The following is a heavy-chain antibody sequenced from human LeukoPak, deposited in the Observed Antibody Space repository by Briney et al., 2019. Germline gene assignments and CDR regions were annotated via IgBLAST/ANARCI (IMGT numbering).Heavy chain of an antibody. CDR2: INPNSGGT. CDR1: GYTFTGYY. D-gene: IGHD6-19*01. J-gene: IGHJ4*02. V-gene: IGHV1-2*02. CDR3: ARDSGSGWYPHYYFDY. Sequence: ASVKVSCKASGYTFTGYYMHWVRQAPGQGLEWMGWINPNSGGTNCAQKFQGRVTMTRDTSISTAYMELSRLRSDDTAVYYCARDSGSGWYPHYYFDYWGQGTLVTVSS.